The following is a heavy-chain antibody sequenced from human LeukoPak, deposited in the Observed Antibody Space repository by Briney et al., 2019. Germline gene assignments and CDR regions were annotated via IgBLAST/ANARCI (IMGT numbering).Heavy chain of an antibody. CDR1: GFTFSSYG. D-gene: IGHD6-13*01. CDR3: AKFPRTSSSWFPLDY. V-gene: IGHV3-30*02. J-gene: IGHJ4*02. CDR2: IRYDGSNK. Sequence: GGSLRLSCAASGFTFSSYGMHWVRQAPGKGLEWVAFIRYDGSNKYYADSVKGRFTISRDNSKDTLYLQMNSLRAEDTAVYYCAKFPRTSSSWFPLDYWGQGTLVTVSS.